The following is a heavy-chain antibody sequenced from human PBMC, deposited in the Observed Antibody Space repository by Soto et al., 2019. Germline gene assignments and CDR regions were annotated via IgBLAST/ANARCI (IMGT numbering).Heavy chain of an antibody. V-gene: IGHV4-61*05. CDR3: ERVPKSRDGYNYHYYYSGMDV. D-gene: IGHD5-12*01. J-gene: IGHJ6*02. Sequence: SETLSLTCTVSSGSISSTIYSWDWIRQPPGKGLEWIGNIHYSGSTNYNPSLKSRVTISVDTSKNQFSLRLTSVTAADTAVYYCERVPKSRDGYNYHYYYSGMDVWGQGTTVTVSS. CDR2: IHYSGST. CDR1: SGSISSTIYS.